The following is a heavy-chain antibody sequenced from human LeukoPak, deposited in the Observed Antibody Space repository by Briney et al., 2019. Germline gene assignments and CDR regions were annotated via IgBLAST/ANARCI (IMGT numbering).Heavy chain of an antibody. V-gene: IGHV3-21*01. D-gene: IGHD2-21*02. CDR2: ISSGSSYR. Sequence: GGSLRLSCAASGFTFSSYSMIWVRQAPGKGLEWVSSISSGSSYRFYADSVKGRFTISRDNAQNSLYLQMNSLRAEDTAVYYCARILLHCGGDCYAIDFWGQGTLVTVSS. J-gene: IGHJ4*02. CDR1: GFTFSSYS. CDR3: ARILLHCGGDCYAIDF.